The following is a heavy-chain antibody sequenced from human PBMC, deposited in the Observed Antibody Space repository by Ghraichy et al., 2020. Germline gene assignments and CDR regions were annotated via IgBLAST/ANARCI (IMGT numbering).Heavy chain of an antibody. CDR1: GDSITSYY. J-gene: IGHJ4*02. CDR3: ARTSYRGPSSSGPTDY. D-gene: IGHD6-19*01. CDR2: IYYSGTI. Sequence: SETLSLTCTVSGDSITSYYWSWIRQPPGKGLEWIGYIYYSGTIKYNPSLKSRVTISLDTSKNQFFLRLNSVTAADTALYYCARTSYRGPSSSGPTDYWGQGTLVTVSS. V-gene: IGHV4-59*01.